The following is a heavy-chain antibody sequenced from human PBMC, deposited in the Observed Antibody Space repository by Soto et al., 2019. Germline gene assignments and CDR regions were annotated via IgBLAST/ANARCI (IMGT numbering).Heavy chain of an antibody. J-gene: IGHJ4*02. CDR3: ASEVTVASYSYDF. D-gene: IGHD5-12*01. V-gene: IGHV1-69*13. Sequence: ASVKVSCKASGGSFNNYALSWVRQAPGQGLEWMGGIIPIFNSANYAQKFQGRVAITADDSTSTAYMELRSLRPDDTAVYYCASEVTVASYSYDFWGQGTLVTVSS. CDR2: IIPIFNSA. CDR1: GGSFNNYA.